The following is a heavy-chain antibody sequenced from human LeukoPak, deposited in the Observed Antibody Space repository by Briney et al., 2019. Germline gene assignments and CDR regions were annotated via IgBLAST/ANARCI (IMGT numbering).Heavy chain of an antibody. CDR2: ISSSSSYI. CDR1: GFTFRTYS. J-gene: IGHJ4*02. V-gene: IGHV3-21*01. Sequence: GGSLRLSCAASGFTFRTYSMNWVRQAPGKGLEWVSSISSSSSYIYYADSVKGRFTISRDNAKNSLYLQMNSLRAEDTAVYYYARDEYGDYDFDYWGQGTLVTVSS. D-gene: IGHD4-17*01. CDR3: ARDEYGDYDFDY.